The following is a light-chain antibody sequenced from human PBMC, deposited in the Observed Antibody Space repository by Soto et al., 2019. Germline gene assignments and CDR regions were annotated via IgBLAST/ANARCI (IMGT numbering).Light chain of an antibody. CDR3: AAWDGSLNGYV. J-gene: IGLJ1*01. V-gene: IGLV1-44*01. CDR2: SNN. CDR1: TSNIGSNT. Sequence: QSALTQPPSTSGTPGQRVTISCSGSTSNIGSNTVNWYQHLPGTAPKLLIYSNNQRPSGVPERFSGSKSGTSASLAVSGLQSGDEADYYCAAWDGSLNGYVFGTGTQLTVL.